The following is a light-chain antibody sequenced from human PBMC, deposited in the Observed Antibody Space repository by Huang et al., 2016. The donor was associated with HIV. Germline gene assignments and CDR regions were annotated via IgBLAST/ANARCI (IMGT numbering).Light chain of an antibody. Sequence: EIVLTQSPATLSLSPGDTATLSCRASQSVDNYLAWYQQKPGQAPRLLIYDASNRATGIPARFSGSVSETDFTLTISSLEPEDFAVYYCQHRSTWPMTFGQGTKVGIK. CDR3: QHRSTWPMT. CDR1: QSVDNY. J-gene: IGKJ1*01. V-gene: IGKV3-11*01. CDR2: DAS.